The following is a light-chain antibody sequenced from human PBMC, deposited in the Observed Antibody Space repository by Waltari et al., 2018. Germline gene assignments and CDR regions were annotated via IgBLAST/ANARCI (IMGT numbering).Light chain of an antibody. CDR2: GAS. CDR1: HIVYARY. J-gene: IGKJ5*01. CDR3: EQYGDSPRT. Sequence: EIVLTQSPGTLSLSPGDGATLSCRASHIVYARYLAWYQQRPGQAPSLVIYGASTRAPGIPDRFSGSASGTEFTLTISKLEPEDFAVYYCEQYGDSPRTFGQGTRLEIK. V-gene: IGKV3-20*01.